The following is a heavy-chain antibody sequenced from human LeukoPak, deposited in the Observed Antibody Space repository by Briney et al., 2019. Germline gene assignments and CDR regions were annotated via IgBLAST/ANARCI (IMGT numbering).Heavy chain of an antibody. Sequence: GGSLRLSCAASGFTFNSYSMNWVRQAPGKGLEWVSYISSSGSSIYYADSVKGRFTISRDNAENSLNLQMNSLRAEDAAVYYCARGDNWNSYYYYYMDVWGKGTTVTVFS. D-gene: IGHD1-7*01. CDR2: ISSSGSSI. CDR1: GFTFNSYS. CDR3: ARGDNWNSYYYYYMDV. V-gene: IGHV3-48*04. J-gene: IGHJ6*03.